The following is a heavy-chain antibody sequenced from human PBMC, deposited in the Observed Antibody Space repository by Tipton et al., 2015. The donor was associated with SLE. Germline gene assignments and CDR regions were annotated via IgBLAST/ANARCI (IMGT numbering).Heavy chain of an antibody. CDR3: ARDLLIVGATAGAFDI. Sequence: TLSLTCTVSGGSISSYYWSWLRQPAGKGLEWIGHIYTSGSTNYNPSLKSRVTISVDTSKNQFSLKLSSVPAADTAVYYCARDLLIVGATAGAFDIWGQGTMVTVSS. D-gene: IGHD1-26*01. CDR2: IYTSGST. V-gene: IGHV4-4*07. CDR1: GGSISSYY. J-gene: IGHJ3*02.